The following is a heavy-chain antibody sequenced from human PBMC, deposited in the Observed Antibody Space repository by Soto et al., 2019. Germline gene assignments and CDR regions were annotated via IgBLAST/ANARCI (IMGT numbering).Heavy chain of an antibody. V-gene: IGHV4-31*03. Sequence: QVQLQESGPGLVKPSQTLSLTCTVSGGSISSGGYYWSWIRQHPGKGLDWIGYIYYSGSTYYTPSLKSRVTISVDTSKNQFSLKLSSVTAADTAVYYCARSSTSANYFDYWGQGTLVTVSS. CDR2: IYYSGST. J-gene: IGHJ4*02. CDR1: GGSISSGGYY. D-gene: IGHD2-2*01. CDR3: ARSSTSANYFDY.